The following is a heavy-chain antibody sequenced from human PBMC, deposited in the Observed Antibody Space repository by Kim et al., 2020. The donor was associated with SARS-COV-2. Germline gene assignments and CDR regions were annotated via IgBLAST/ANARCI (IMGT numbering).Heavy chain of an antibody. Sequence: GGSLRLSCAASILPFSSYVMAWVRQAPGKGLEWVSSISESGTGTYYAEAVKGRFTISRDNSKNTVSLQMNSLRADDTALSFCAKRQGGSGIDMDWGLGTL. CDR1: ILPFSSYV. D-gene: IGHD3-10*01. CDR2: ISESGTGT. V-gene: IGHV3-23*01. CDR3: AKRQGGSGIDMD. J-gene: IGHJ4*02.